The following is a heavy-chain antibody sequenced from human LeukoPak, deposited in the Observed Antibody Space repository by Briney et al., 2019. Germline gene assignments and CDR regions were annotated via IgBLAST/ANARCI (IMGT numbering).Heavy chain of an antibody. J-gene: IGHJ4*02. CDR2: ISAYNGNT. CDR3: ARDASPIVVVPAAMGPDY. D-gene: IGHD2-2*01. Sequence: ASVKVSCKASGYTFISYGISWVRQAPGQGLEWMGWISAYNGNTNYAQKLQGRVTMTTGTSTSTAYMELRSLRSDDTAVYYCARDASPIVVVPAAMGPDYWGQGTLVTVSS. V-gene: IGHV1-18*01. CDR1: GYTFISYG.